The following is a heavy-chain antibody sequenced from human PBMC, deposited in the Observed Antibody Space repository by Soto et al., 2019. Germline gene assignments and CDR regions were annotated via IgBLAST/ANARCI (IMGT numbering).Heavy chain of an antibody. CDR2: ISGNGGTT. CDR3: AKDRGGFTNGWEFFDS. V-gene: IGHV3-23*01. D-gene: IGHD3-10*01. J-gene: IGHJ4*02. Sequence: EVVLLESGGGLVQPGGSLRLSCAVSGFAFSFYSMSWVRQAPGKGLEWVASISGNGGTTYYAASGKGRFTFSRDNSKNTLYLQMNNPRGEDTAVYYCAKDRGGFTNGWEFFDSWGQGTLVTVSS. CDR1: GFAFSFYS.